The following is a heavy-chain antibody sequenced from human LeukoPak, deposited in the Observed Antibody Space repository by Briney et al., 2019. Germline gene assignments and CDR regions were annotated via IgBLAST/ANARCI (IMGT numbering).Heavy chain of an antibody. V-gene: IGHV4-59*11. Sequence: PSETLSLTCTVSGVSINSHYWSWIRQPPGKGLEWIGFIYDSGSANYRSSLESRVTMTLDTSKNQFSLKLNSVTAADTAAYYCARVLQNYYHLDVWGKGTTVTVSS. CDR3: ARVLQNYYHLDV. J-gene: IGHJ6*03. CDR2: IYDSGSA. CDR1: GVSINSHY. D-gene: IGHD3-3*01.